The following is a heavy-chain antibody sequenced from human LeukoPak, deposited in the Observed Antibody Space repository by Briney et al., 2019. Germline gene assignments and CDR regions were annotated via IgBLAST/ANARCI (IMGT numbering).Heavy chain of an antibody. CDR1: GYTFTSYG. CDR3: ARGMTTVTTFYYYGMDV. D-gene: IGHD4-11*01. CDR2: ISAYNGNT. J-gene: IGHJ6*02. V-gene: IGHV1-18*01. Sequence: ASVKVSCKASGYTFTSYGISWVRQAPGQGLEWMGWISAYNGNTNYAQKFQGRVTITADKSTSTAYMELSSLRSEDTAVYYCARGMTTVTTFYYYGMDVWGQGTTVTVSS.